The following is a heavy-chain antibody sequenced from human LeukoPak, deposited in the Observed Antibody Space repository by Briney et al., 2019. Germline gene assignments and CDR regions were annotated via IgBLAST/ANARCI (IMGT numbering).Heavy chain of an antibody. D-gene: IGHD4-17*01. J-gene: IGHJ4*02. V-gene: IGHV4-34*01. CDR2: INHSGST. Sequence: SETLSLTCAVYGESFSGYYWSWIRQPPGEGLEWIGEINHSGSTNYNPSLKSRVTISVDTSKNQFSLKLSSVTAADTAVYYCARWKLRFYDYWGQGTLVTVSS. CDR3: ARWKLRFYDY. CDR1: GESFSGYY.